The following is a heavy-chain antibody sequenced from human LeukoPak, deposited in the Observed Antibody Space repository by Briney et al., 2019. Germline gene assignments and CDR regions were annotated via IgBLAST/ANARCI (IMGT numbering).Heavy chain of an antibody. Sequence: GGSLRLSCAASGFTFSSYAMSWVRQAPGKGLEWVSAIRSSGGSTYYAGSVKGRFTISRDNSKNTLYLHMNSLRVEDTAVYYCAKADSSGCLGYFQHWGQGTLITVSS. CDR1: GFTFSSYA. J-gene: IGHJ1*01. D-gene: IGHD6-19*01. V-gene: IGHV3-23*01. CDR3: AKADSSGCLGYFQH. CDR2: IRSSGGST.